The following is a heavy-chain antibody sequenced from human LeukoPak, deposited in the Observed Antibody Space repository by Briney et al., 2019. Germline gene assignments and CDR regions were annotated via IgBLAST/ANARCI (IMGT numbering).Heavy chain of an antibody. CDR3: ARDRAVSDNRWSLDP. J-gene: IGHJ5*02. Sequence: GGSLRLSCAASGFTFSTYGMHWVRQAAGKGLEWVAATGSDGRYKYSADSVRGRFTISRDNTKNTLDLHMNSLSTEDTAVYYCARDRAVSDNRWSLDPWGQGTLVTVSS. CDR2: TGSDGRYK. D-gene: IGHD4-23*01. CDR1: GFTFSTYG. V-gene: IGHV3-33*01.